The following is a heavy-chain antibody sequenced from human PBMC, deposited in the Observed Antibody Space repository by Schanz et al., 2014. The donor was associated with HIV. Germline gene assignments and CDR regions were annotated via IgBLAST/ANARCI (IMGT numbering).Heavy chain of an antibody. CDR1: GFTISSNY. Sequence: EVQLVETGGGLIQPGGSLRLSCAVSGFTISSNYMSWVRQAPGKGLEWVSGISGNSGHTWYADSVKGRFTISRDNPKNMLYLQMNSLRAEDTALYYCAKRGPYTGRYEYFQQWGQGTLVTVSS. J-gene: IGHJ1*01. CDR2: ISGNSGHT. D-gene: IGHD1-26*01. CDR3: AKRGPYTGRYEYFQQ. V-gene: IGHV3-23*04.